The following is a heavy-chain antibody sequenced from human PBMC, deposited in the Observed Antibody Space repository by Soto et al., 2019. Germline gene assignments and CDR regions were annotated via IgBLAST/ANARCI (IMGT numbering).Heavy chain of an antibody. CDR1: GGSFSGYY. CDR3: ARGGGFGFNWFDP. J-gene: IGHJ5*02. Sequence: SETLSLTCAVYGGSFSGYYWSWIRQPPGKGLEWIGEINHSGSTNYNPFLKSRVTISVDTSKNQFSLKLSSVTAADTAVYYCARGGGFGFNWFDPWGQGTLVTVSS. D-gene: IGHD3-10*01. V-gene: IGHV4-34*01. CDR2: INHSGST.